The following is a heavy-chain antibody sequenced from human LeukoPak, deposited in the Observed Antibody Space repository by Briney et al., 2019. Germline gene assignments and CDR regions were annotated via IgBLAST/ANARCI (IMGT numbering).Heavy chain of an antibody. V-gene: IGHV1-18*01. J-gene: IGHJ5*02. D-gene: IGHD1-26*01. CDR3: ARERSVGAIQYNWFEP. Sequence: GPSVNVSFKASVYTFTSYDICWARHPHGQGHEWMGCISGYNGNTNYAQKRQGRVPMTTDTSRSTAYMELRSLRSDDTAVYYCARERSVGAIQYNWFEPLVQGSMVSVSS. CDR1: VYTFTSYD. CDR2: ISGYNGNT.